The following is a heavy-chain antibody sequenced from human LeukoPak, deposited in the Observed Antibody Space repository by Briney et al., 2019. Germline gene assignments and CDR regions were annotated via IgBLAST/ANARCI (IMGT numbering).Heavy chain of an antibody. J-gene: IGHJ4*02. CDR2: IFHSGST. Sequence: PSGTLSLTCAVSGDSLNTNTWWSWVRQPPGKGLEWTGEIFHSGSTNYHPSLESRLTISMDKSKNSFSLRLTSVTAADTAVYYCAREIFGARAFQYWGQGILVTVS. D-gene: IGHD3-3*01. CDR1: GDSLNTNTW. CDR3: AREIFGARAFQY. V-gene: IGHV4-4*02.